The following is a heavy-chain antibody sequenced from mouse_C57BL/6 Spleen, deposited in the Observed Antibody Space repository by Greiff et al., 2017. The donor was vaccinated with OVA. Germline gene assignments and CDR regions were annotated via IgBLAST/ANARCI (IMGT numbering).Heavy chain of an antibody. D-gene: IGHD2-4*01. V-gene: IGHV1-52*01. Sequence: QVQLQQSGAELVRPGSSVKLSCKASGYTFTSYWMHWVKQRPIQGLEWIGNIDPSDSETHYNQKFKDKATLTVDKSSSTAYMQLSSLTSEDSAVYYCARLPYDYDEGFAYWGQGTLVTVSA. J-gene: IGHJ3*01. CDR2: IDPSDSET. CDR1: GYTFTSYW. CDR3: ARLPYDYDEGFAY.